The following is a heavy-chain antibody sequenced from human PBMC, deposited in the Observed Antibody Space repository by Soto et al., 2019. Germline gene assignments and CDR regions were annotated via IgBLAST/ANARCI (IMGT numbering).Heavy chain of an antibody. CDR1: GFTFSNHW. D-gene: IGHD2-15*01. Sequence: GGSLRLSCAASGFTFSNHWMSWVRQAPGKGLEWVAHIKEDGSEKYYVDSVKGRFTISRDNAKNSLYLQMNSLRAEDTAVYYCARDLGYCSGGNCYSVFDYWGQGT. V-gene: IGHV3-7*04. CDR2: IKEDGSEK. CDR3: ARDLGYCSGGNCYSVFDY. J-gene: IGHJ4*02.